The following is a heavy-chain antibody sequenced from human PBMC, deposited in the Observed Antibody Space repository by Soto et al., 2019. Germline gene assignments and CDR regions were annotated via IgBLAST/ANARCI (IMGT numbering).Heavy chain of an antibody. CDR2: IYYSGST. V-gene: IGHV4-59*08. D-gene: IGHD6-19*01. CDR3: ARASGWAAYFHI. J-gene: IGHJ3*02. Sequence: QVQLQESGPGLVKPSETLSLTCTVSGGSISSYYWSWIRQPPGKGLEWIGYIYYSGSTNYNPSLKSRVTISVDTSKNQFSLKLSSVTAADTAVYYCARASGWAAYFHIWGQGTMVTVSS. CDR1: GGSISSYY.